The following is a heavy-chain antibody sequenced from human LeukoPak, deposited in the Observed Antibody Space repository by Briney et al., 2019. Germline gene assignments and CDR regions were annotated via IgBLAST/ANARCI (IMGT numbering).Heavy chain of an antibody. CDR1: GFTFSSYA. V-gene: IGHV3-23*01. Sequence: AGGSLRLSCAASGFTFSSYAMSWVRQAPGKGLEWVSAISGSGGSTYYADSVKGRFTISRDNSKNTLYLQMSSLRAEDAAVYYCARGQVVPADEYPLDIFDIWGQGTMVTVSS. CDR2: ISGSGGST. J-gene: IGHJ3*02. CDR3: ARGQVVPADEYPLDIFDI. D-gene: IGHD2-2*01.